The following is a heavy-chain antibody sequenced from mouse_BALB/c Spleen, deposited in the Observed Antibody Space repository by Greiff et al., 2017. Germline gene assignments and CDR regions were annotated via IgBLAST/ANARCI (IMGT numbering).Heavy chain of an antibody. CDR3: ARDAGISTVVEDYAMDY. CDR1: GFSLTGYG. D-gene: IGHD1-1*01. Sequence: QVQLKESGPGLVAPSQSLSITCTVSGFSLTGYGVNWVRQPPGKGLEWLGMIWGDGSTDYNSALKSRLSISKDNSKSQVFLNMNSLQTDDTARYYCARDAGISTVVEDYAMDYWGQGTSVTVSS. CDR2: IWGDGST. V-gene: IGHV2-6-7*01. J-gene: IGHJ4*01.